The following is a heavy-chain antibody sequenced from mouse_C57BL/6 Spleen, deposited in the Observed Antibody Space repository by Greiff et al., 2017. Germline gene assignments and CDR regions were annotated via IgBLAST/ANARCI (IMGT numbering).Heavy chain of an antibody. CDR1: GFTFSSYG. V-gene: IGHV5-6*01. D-gene: IGHD1-1*01. CDR2: ISSGGSYT. CDR3: ARRGTVVANFDY. J-gene: IGHJ2*01. Sequence: EVQLQESGGDLVKPGGSLKLSCAASGFTFSSYGMSWVRQTPDKRLEWVATISSGGSYTYYPDSVKGRFTISRDNAKNTLYLQMSSLKSEDTAMYYCARRGTVVANFDYWGQGTTLTVSS.